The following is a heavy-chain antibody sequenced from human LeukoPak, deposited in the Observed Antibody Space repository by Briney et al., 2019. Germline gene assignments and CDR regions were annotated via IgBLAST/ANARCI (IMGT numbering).Heavy chain of an antibody. D-gene: IGHD3-10*01. CDR3: ASSKRGHYYGSGSHIDY. V-gene: IGHV1-69*13. CDR2: IIPIFGTA. J-gene: IGHJ4*02. CDR1: GGTFSSYA. Sequence: ASVKVSCKASGGTFSSYASSWVRQAPGQGLEWMGGIIPIFGTANYAQKFQGRVTITADESTSTAYMELSSLRSEDTAVYYCASSKRGHYYGSGSHIDYWGQGTLVTVSS.